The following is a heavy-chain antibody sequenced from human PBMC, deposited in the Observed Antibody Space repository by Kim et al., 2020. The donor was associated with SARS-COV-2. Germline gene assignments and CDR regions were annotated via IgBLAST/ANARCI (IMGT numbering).Heavy chain of an antibody. J-gene: IGHJ6*02. D-gene: IGHD6-13*01. CDR2: ISYDGSNK. CDR1: GFTFSSYG. V-gene: IGHV3-30*18. Sequence: GGSLRLSCAASGFTFSSYGMHWVRQAPGKGLEWVAVISYDGSNKYYADSVKGRFTISRDNSKNTLYLQMNSLRAEDTAVYYCAKDSRVYSSSWPGPRYYYGMDVWGQGTTVTVSS. CDR3: AKDSRVYSSSWPGPRYYYGMDV.